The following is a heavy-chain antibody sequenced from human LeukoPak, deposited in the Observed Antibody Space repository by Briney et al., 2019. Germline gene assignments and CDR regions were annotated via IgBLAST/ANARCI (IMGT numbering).Heavy chain of an antibody. CDR3: ARPKESRYYDFWSANWFDP. CDR2: IYYSGST. V-gene: IGHV4-39*01. D-gene: IGHD3-3*01. Sequence: SETLSLTCTVSGGSISSSSYYWGWIRQPPGKGLEWIGSIYYSGSTYYNPSLKSRVTISVDTSKNQFSLKLSSVTAADAAVYYRARPKESRYYDFWSANWFDPWGQGTLVTVSS. CDR1: GGSISSSSYY. J-gene: IGHJ5*02.